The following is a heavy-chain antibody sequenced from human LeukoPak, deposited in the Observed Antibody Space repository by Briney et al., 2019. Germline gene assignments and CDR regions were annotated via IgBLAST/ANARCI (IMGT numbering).Heavy chain of an antibody. J-gene: IGHJ4*02. CDR1: GFTFSNYV. D-gene: IGHD1-26*01. CDR3: AEEVGNTYPTFDY. V-gene: IGHV3-23*01. CDR2: ISGSGGST. Sequence: GRSLRLSCAASGFTFSNYVMSWVRQAPGKGLEWVSSISGSGGSTYYADSVKGRFTISRDNSKNTLYLQMNSLRVEDTAVYYCAEEVGNTYPTFDYWGQGILVTVSS.